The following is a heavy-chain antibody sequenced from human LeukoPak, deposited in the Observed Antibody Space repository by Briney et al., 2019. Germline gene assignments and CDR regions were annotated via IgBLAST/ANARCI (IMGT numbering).Heavy chain of an antibody. J-gene: IGHJ4*02. CDR1: GGSISSYY. CDR2: IYYRGST. CDR3: ARRGAGCDQ. V-gene: IGHV4-59*08. D-gene: IGHD4/OR15-4a*01. Sequence: SETLSLTCTVSGGSISSYYWSWIRQPPGKGLEWIGYIYYRGSTNDNPSLKSRVTISIDTSKNQFSLNLSSVTAADTAVYYGARRGAGCDQWGQGTLVTVSS.